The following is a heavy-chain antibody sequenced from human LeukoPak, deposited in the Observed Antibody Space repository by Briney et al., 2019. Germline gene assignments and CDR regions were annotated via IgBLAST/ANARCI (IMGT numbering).Heavy chain of an antibody. CDR3: AREGVDIVATVYFYYYAMDV. V-gene: IGHV1-2*02. CDR1: GYTFTGHY. J-gene: IGHJ6*02. CDR2: INPNSGGT. D-gene: IGHD5-12*01. Sequence: ASVKVSCKASGYTFTGHYMHWVRQAPGQGLEWMGWINPNSGGTNYAQKFQGRVTMTRDTSISTAYMELSRLRSDDTAKYYCAREGVDIVATVYFYYYAMDVWGQGTTVTVSS.